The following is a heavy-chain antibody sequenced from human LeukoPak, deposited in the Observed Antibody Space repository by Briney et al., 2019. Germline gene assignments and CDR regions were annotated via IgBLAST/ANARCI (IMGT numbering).Heavy chain of an antibody. CDR2: IDPSGGST. CDR3: ARDHYYGSGSSYGGPDY. CDR1: AYTFSNYL. Sequence: GASVKVSCKASAYTFSNYLLHWVRQAPGQGLEWMGIIDPSGGSTDYAQKFQGRVTMTRDTSTSTVYMDLSSLRSEDTAVYYCARDHYYGSGSSYGGPDYWGQGTLVIVSS. J-gene: IGHJ4*02. V-gene: IGHV1-46*01. D-gene: IGHD3-10*01.